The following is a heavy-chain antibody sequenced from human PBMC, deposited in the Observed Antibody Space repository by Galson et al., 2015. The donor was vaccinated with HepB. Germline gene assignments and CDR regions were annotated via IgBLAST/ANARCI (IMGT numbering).Heavy chain of an antibody. CDR1: GYTFTGYY. V-gene: IGHV1-2*02. J-gene: IGHJ4*02. CDR2: INPNSGGT. Sequence: VKVSCKASGYTFTGYYMHWVRQAPGQGLEWMGWINPNSGGTNYAQKFQGRVTMTRDTSIGTAYMELSRLRSDDTAVYYCARVEYYDRPVDYWGQGTLVTVSS. CDR3: ARVEYYDRPVDY. D-gene: IGHD3-22*01.